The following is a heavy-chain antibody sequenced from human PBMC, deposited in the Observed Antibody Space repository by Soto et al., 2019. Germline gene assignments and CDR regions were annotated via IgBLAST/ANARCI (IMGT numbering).Heavy chain of an antibody. D-gene: IGHD3-3*01. CDR2: IYYSGST. J-gene: IGHJ4*02. CDR3: ARQNDFWSGEMDY. V-gene: IGHV4-59*08. Sequence: SETLSLTCTVSGGSISSYYWSWIRQPPGKGLEWIGYIYYSGSTNYNPSLKSRVTISVDTSKNQSSLKLSSVTAADTAVYYCARQNDFWSGEMDYWGQGTLVTVSS. CDR1: GGSISSYY.